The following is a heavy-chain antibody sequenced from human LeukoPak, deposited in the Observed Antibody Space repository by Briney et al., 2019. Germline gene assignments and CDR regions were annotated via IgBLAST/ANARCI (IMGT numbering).Heavy chain of an antibody. V-gene: IGHV1-46*01. CDR3: ARDIVGATGAFDI. Sequence: GAPVKVSCKASGYTFTSYYMHWVRQAPGQGLEWMGIINPSGGSTSYAQKFQGRVTMTRDMSTSTVYMELSSLRSEDTAVYYCARDIVGATGAFDIWGQGTMVTVSS. CDR2: INPSGGST. J-gene: IGHJ3*02. D-gene: IGHD1-26*01. CDR1: GYTFTSYY.